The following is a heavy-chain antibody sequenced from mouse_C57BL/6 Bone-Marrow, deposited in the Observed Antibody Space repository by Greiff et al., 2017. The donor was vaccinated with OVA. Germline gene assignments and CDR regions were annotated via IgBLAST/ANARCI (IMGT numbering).Heavy chain of an antibody. Sequence: QVQLKQPGAELVKPGASVKMSCKASGYTFTSYWITWVKQRPGQGLEWIGDIYPGSGSTNYNEKFKSKATLTVDTSSSTAYMQLNSLTSEDSAVYYCARRYYGSSYWYFDVWGTGTTVTVSS. CDR1: GYTFTSYW. CDR2: IYPGSGST. V-gene: IGHV1-55*01. CDR3: ARRYYGSSYWYFDV. D-gene: IGHD1-1*01. J-gene: IGHJ1*03.